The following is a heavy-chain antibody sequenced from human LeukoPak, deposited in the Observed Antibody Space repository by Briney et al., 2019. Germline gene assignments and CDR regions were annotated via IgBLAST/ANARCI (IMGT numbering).Heavy chain of an antibody. J-gene: IGHJ4*02. CDR3: ARGSSIIPLGY. CDR1: GFTFSSYA. Sequence: PGRSLRLSCAASGFTFSSYAMHWVRQAPGKGLEWVAVISYDGSNKYYADSVKGRFTISRDNSKNTLYLQMNSLRAEDTAVYYRARGSSIIPLGYWGQGTLVTVSS. CDR2: ISYDGSNK. D-gene: IGHD3-3*01. V-gene: IGHV3-30-3*01.